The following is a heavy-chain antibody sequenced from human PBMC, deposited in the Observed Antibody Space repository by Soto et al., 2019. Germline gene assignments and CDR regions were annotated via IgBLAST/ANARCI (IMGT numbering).Heavy chain of an antibody. CDR3: ARDLYYYDSSGPSGY. CDR2: ISSSSSYI. Sequence: GGSLRLSCAASGFTFNSYAMNWVRQAPGKGLEWVSSISSSSSYIYYADSVKGRFTISRDNAKNSLYLQMNSLRAEDTAVYYCARDLYYYDSSGPSGYWGQGTLVTVSS. V-gene: IGHV3-21*01. J-gene: IGHJ4*02. CDR1: GFTFNSYA. D-gene: IGHD3-22*01.